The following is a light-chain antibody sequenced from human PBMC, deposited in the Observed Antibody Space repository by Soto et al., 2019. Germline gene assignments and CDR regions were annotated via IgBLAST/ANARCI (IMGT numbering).Light chain of an antibody. V-gene: IGKV3-20*01. CDR2: GAS. J-gene: IGKJ1*01. CDR1: QSVSSSY. CDR3: QQYGSSPLWT. Sequence: EIVLTHSPGTLSLSPWEIATLSCRASQSVSSSYLAWYQQKPGQAPRLLIYGASSRATGIPDRFSGSGSGTDFTLTISRLEPEDFAVYYCQQYGSSPLWTFGQGTKV.